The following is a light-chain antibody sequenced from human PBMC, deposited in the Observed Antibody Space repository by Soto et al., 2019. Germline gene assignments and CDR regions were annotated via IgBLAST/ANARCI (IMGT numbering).Light chain of an antibody. CDR2: KIS. CDR1: QSLVHSDGDTY. J-gene: IGKJ4*01. CDR3: MQQTQFPFT. Sequence: DIVMTQTPLSSPVTLGQPASISCRSSQSLVHSDGDTYLNWLQQRPGQPPRLLVYKISTRFSGVPDRFTGSGAGTDFTLKISRVAAEDVGTYYCMQQTQFPFTFGGGTKVEIK. V-gene: IGKV2-24*01.